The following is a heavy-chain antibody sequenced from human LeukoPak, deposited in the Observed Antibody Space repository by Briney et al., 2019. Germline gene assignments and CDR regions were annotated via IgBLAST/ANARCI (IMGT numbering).Heavy chain of an antibody. V-gene: IGHV3-23*01. CDR2: ISGSGGST. Sequence: GGSLRLSCAASRFTFSSDAMSWVRQAPGKGLEWVSAISGSGGSTYYADSVKGRFTISRDNSKNTLHLQMNSLRAEDTAVYYCAKDGSVRFLEWLSEWGQGTLVTVSS. CDR3: AKDGSVRFLEWLSE. D-gene: IGHD3-3*01. CDR1: RFTFSSDA. J-gene: IGHJ4*02.